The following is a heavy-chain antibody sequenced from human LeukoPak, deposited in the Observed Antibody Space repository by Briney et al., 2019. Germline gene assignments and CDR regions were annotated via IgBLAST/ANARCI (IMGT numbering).Heavy chain of an antibody. CDR2: ISYSGLT. V-gene: IGHV4-59*08. Sequence: SETLSLTCDVSGGSISGFYWSWFRQPPGKGLGWIGQISYSGLTKFNPALKSRVRISVDTSKNQISVALNSVTAADTAFYFCARHRAIAGPFGNWGQGTLVTVSS. CDR3: ARHRAIAGPFGN. CDR1: GGSISGFY. J-gene: IGHJ4*02. D-gene: IGHD6-19*01.